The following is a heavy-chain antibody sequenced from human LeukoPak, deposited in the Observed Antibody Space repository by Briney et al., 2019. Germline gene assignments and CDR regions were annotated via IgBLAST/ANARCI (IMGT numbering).Heavy chain of an antibody. CDR1: GHSISSGYY. D-gene: IGHD2-2*01. J-gene: IGHJ3*02. CDR3: ARLEDCSSTSCYPYAFDI. CDR2: IYHSGST. Sequence: SETLSLTCAVSGHSISSGYYWGWIRQPPGKGLEWIGSIYHSGSTYYNPSLKSRVTISVDTSKNQFSLKLSSVTAADTAVYYCARLEDCSSTSCYPYAFDIWGQGTMVTVSS. V-gene: IGHV4-38-2*01.